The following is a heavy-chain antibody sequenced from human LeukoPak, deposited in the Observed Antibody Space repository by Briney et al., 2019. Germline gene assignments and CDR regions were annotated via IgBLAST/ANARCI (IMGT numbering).Heavy chain of an antibody. J-gene: IGHJ6*02. CDR3: ASTTRGYSYGSRFYYYGMDV. CDR2: IYYSGST. CDR1: GGSISSYY. Sequence: SETLSLTCTVSGGSISSYYWSWIRQPPGKGLEWIGYIYYSGSTTHNPSLKKRVTISVDTSKNQFSLKLSSVTAADTAVYYCASTTRGYSYGSRFYYYGMDVWGQGTTVTVSS. V-gene: IGHV4-59*01. D-gene: IGHD5-18*01.